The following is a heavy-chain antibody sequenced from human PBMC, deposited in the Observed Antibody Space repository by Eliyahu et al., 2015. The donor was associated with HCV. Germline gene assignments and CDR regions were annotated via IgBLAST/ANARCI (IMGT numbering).Heavy chain of an antibody. Sequence: QVQLQQWGAGLLKPSETLSLTCAVYGGSFSGYYWSWIRQPPGKGLEWIGEINHSGSTNYNPSLKSRVTISVDTSKNQFSLKLSSVTAADTAVYYCARGSVPYGYYSSSWYRIKYYFDYWGQGTLVTVSS. CDR3: ARGSVPYGYYSSSWYRIKYYFDY. V-gene: IGHV4-34*01. CDR2: INHSGST. CDR1: GGSFSGYY. D-gene: IGHD6-13*01. J-gene: IGHJ4*02.